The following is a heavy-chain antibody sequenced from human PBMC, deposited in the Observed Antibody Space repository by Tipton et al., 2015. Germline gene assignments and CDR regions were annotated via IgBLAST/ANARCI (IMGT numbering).Heavy chain of an antibody. Sequence: GLVKPSGTLSLTCAVSGGSISSSNWWSWVRQPPGKKLEWIGEIYHSGNTNYNPSLKSRVTISVDKSKNQFSLKLSSVTVADTAVYYCASPSLPHDRGDYYFQSWGQGSLVTVSS. CDR3: ASPSLPHDRGDYYFQS. CDR1: GGSISSSNW. CDR2: IYHSGNT. V-gene: IGHV4-4*02. J-gene: IGHJ4*02. D-gene: IGHD2-21*02.